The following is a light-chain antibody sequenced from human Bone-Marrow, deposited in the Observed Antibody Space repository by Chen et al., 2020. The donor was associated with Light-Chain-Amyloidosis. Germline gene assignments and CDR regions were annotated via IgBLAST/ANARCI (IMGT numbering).Light chain of an antibody. V-gene: IGLV3-25*03. Sequence: SYDMTQPPTVPGSPGQTASITCSGDDLPTKYAYWYQQKPGQAPVLVIHRDTERPSGISERFSGSSSGTTATLTISGVQAEDEADYHCQSTDSSGTYEVIFGGGTKLTVL. CDR3: QSTDSSGTYEVI. CDR2: RDT. J-gene: IGLJ2*01. CDR1: DLPTKY.